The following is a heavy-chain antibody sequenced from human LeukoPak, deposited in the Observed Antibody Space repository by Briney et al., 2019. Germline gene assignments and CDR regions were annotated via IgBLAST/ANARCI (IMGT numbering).Heavy chain of an antibody. CDR1: GFPFRTYW. Sequence: GGSRGLSCEASGFPFRTYWRSWVRQAPGKGRERVANIKQDGSEKYYVDSVKGRFTISRDNAKNSLYLQMNSLRAEDTAVYYCARDRHLLRLLTSNAFDIWGQGTMVTVSS. CDR2: IKQDGSEK. V-gene: IGHV3-7*01. CDR3: ARDRHLLRLLTSNAFDI. J-gene: IGHJ3*02. D-gene: IGHD2-21*01.